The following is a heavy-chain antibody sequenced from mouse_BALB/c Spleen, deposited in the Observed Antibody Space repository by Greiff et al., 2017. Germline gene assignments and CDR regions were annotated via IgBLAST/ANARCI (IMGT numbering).Heavy chain of an antibody. CDR1: GYTFTSYT. V-gene: IGHV1-4*01. CDR2: INPSSGYT. J-gene: IGHJ3*01. D-gene: IGHD2-10*02. CDR3: AITQYGNFWFAY. Sequence: QVQLQQSGAELARPGASVKMSCKASGYTFTSYTMHWVKQRPRQGLEWIGYINPSSGYTNYNQKFKDKATLTADKSSSTAYMQLSSLTSEDSAVYYCAITQYGNFWFAYWGQGTLVTVSA.